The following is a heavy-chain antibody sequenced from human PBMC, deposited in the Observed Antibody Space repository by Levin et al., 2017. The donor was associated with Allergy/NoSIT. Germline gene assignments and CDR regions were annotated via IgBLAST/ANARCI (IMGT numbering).Heavy chain of an antibody. Sequence: ASVKVSCKASGYTFNRYGITWVRQAPGQGLAWMGWISADNGDTYLAQNCQGRVTMTTDTSTNTVHMEIRSLRSDDTAVYYCAREVLGGYVHPWGQGTLVTVSS. CDR1: GYTFNRYG. V-gene: IGHV1-18*01. CDR3: AREVLGGYVHP. J-gene: IGHJ5*02. CDR2: ISADNGDT. D-gene: IGHD5-12*01.